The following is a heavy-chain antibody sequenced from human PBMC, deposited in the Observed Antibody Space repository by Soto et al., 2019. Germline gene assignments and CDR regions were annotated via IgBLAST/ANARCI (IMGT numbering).Heavy chain of an antibody. CDR2: IYYSGAA. D-gene: IGHD3-22*01. CDR3: ARGEFGYFDY. V-gene: IGHV4-31*03. Sequence: QVQLQESGPGLVKPSQTLSLTCTASAGSITNSGFCWGWMRQLPGKGLEWVGYIYYSGAAYYNPSLKSRVSISIDTFQHRFSLNLTSVTAADTAVYYCARGEFGYFDYWGQGTLVTVSS. CDR1: AGSITNSGFC. J-gene: IGHJ4*02.